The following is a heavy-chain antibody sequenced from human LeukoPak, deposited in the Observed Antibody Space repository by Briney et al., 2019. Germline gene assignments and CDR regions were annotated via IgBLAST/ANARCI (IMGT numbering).Heavy chain of an antibody. CDR1: GYSFTNYW. CDR3: ARRRDLYSGSYYPFDY. D-gene: IGHD1-26*01. J-gene: IGHJ4*02. V-gene: IGHV5-51*01. CDR2: IYPGDSDA. Sequence: THGESLKISCKGSGYSFTNYWIGWVRQLPGKGLKWMGIIYPGDSDARYSPSFQGQVTISADKSISTAYLQWSSLKASDTAMYYCARRRDLYSGSYYPFDYWGQGTLVTVSS.